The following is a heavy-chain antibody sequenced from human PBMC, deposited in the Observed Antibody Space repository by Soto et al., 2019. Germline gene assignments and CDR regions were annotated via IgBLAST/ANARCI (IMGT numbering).Heavy chain of an antibody. CDR3: ARVVGDYDAFDI. D-gene: IGHD4-17*01. CDR1: GGTFSSYT. CDR2: IIPILGIA. V-gene: IGHV1-69*02. Sequence: SVKVSCKASGGTFSSYTISWVRQAPGQGLEWMGRIIPILGIANYAQKFQGRVTITADKSTSTAYMELSSLRSEDTAVYYCARVVGDYDAFDIWGQGTMVTVSS. J-gene: IGHJ3*02.